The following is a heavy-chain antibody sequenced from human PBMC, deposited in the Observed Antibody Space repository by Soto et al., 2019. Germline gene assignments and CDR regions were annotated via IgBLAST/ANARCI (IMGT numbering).Heavy chain of an antibody. Sequence: EVQLLESGGGLVQPGGSVRLSCAASGLTFGNYAMRWVRQAPGKGLGWVSAISGDSGRTYYADSVKGRFTISRDNSKNTLYLQMNTLRAEDTAVYYCAVTPNCGRDCSAASYWYFDIWGRGTLVTVSS. CDR2: ISGDSGRT. J-gene: IGHJ2*01. CDR3: AVTPNCGRDCSAASYWYFDI. V-gene: IGHV3-23*01. D-gene: IGHD2-21*02. CDR1: GLTFGNYA.